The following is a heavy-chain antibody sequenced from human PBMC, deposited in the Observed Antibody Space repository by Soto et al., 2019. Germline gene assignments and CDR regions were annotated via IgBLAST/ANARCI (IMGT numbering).Heavy chain of an antibody. V-gene: IGHV3-30*18. J-gene: IGHJ2*01. CDR3: AKDGGEWLLLNLYFDL. Sequence: QVQLVESGGGVVQPGRSLRLSCAASGFTFSSYGMPWVRQAPGKGLEWVAVISYDGRNKNYADSVKGRFTISREYLQMNNLRAEDTAVYYCAKDGGEWLLLNLYFDLWGRGTLVTVSS. CDR1: GFTFSSYG. D-gene: IGHD6-19*01. CDR2: ISYDGRNK.